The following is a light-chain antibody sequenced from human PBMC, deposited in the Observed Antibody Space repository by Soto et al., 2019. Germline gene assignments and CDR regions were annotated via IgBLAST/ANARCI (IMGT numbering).Light chain of an antibody. CDR3: QQYNIYEWT. CDR2: KAS. J-gene: IGKJ1*01. CDR1: QSISSW. V-gene: IGKV1-5*03. Sequence: DIQMTQSPSTLSASVGDRVTITCRASQSISSWLAWYQQKPGKAPNLLIYKASSLQSGVPSRFSSSGSGTEFTLTISGLQPDDSATYYCQQYNIYEWTFGQGTKVEIK.